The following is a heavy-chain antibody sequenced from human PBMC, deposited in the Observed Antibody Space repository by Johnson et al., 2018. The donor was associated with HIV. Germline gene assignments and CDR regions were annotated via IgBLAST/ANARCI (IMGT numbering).Heavy chain of an antibody. CDR1: GFTFSSYA. D-gene: IGHD1-1*01. J-gene: IGHJ3*02. CDR2: ISYDGSNK. V-gene: IGHV3-30*04. Sequence: VQLMESGGGVVQPGRSLRLSCAASGFTFSSYAMHWVRQAPGKGLEWVAVISYDGSNKYYADSVKGRFTISRDNSKNTLYLQMNSLRAEDTAVYYCVRVWRNEGRHGFDIWGQGTMVTVSS. CDR3: VRVWRNEGRHGFDI.